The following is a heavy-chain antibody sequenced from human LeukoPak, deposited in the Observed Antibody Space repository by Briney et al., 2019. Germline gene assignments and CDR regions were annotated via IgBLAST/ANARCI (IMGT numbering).Heavy chain of an antibody. J-gene: IGHJ6*03. CDR2: IRYDGSNK. CDR3: AKAFVGGDYYYYMDV. CDR1: GFTFSSYG. Sequence: PGGSLRLSCAASGFTFSSYGMHWVRQAPGKGLEWVAFIRYDGSNKYYADSVKGRFTISRDNSKNTLYLQMNSLRAEDTAVYYCAKAFVGGDYYYYMDVWGKGTTVTVSS. D-gene: IGHD4-23*01. V-gene: IGHV3-30*02.